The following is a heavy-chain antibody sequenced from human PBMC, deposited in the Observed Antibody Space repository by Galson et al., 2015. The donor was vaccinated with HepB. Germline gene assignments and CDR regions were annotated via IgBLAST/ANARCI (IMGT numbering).Heavy chain of an antibody. D-gene: IGHD2-15*01. CDR2: ISAYDSST. V-gene: IGHV1-18*01. J-gene: IGHJ5*02. Sequence: SVKVSCKASGYTFSSYSIAWVRQAPGQGLEWMGWISAYDSSTKYAQKFQGRVTMTTETSTTTAYMELRSLRSDDTAVYYCARGTRVAVATGTLNNWFDPWGQGTLVTVSS. CDR1: GYTFSSYS. CDR3: ARGTRVAVATGTLNNWFDP.